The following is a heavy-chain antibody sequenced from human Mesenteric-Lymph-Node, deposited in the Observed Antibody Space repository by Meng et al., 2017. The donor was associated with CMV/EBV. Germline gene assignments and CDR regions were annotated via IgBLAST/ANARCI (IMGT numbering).Heavy chain of an antibody. CDR2: ISGSGETT. CDR1: GFTFSSYV. D-gene: IGHD6-13*01. J-gene: IGHJ4*01. CDR3: AKGNGGSSSSWRLGYFDN. V-gene: IGHV3-23*01. Sequence: GGSLRLSCAASGFTFSSYVMSWVRQAPGKGLEWVSSISGSGETTYDADSVKGRFTISRDKSTNTLHLQMNSLRAEDTAVYYCAKGNGGSSSSWRLGYFDNWGHRTLVTVSS.